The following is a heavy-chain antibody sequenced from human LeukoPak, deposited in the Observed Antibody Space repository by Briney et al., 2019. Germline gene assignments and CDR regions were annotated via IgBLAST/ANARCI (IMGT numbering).Heavy chain of an antibody. CDR3: ARDPTVLPDF. CDR2: ISGSGGST. V-gene: IGHV3-23*01. J-gene: IGHJ4*02. D-gene: IGHD4/OR15-4a*01. Sequence: GGSLRLSCAASGFTFISFAMTWVRQAPGKGLEWVSTISGSGGSTYYADSVKGRFTISRDNSKNTLYLQMSSLRAEDTAVYYCARDPTVLPDFWGRGTLVTVSS. CDR1: GFTFISFA.